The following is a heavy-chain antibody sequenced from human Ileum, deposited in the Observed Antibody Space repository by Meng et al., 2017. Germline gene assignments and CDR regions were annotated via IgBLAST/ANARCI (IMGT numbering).Heavy chain of an antibody. D-gene: IGHD3-10*01. J-gene: IGHJ5*01. CDR3: VNRAWLES. Sequence: VQLGVAGGGVVQPGGSVRLSCAASGFNFSSQSMSWVRQAPGKGLEWVSVTTDWNGKAYYADSVKGRFTISRDNSKNTLYLQMNSLRVDDTAVYYCVNRAWLESWGQGTLVTVSS. CDR1: GFNFSSQS. V-gene: IGHV3-23*04. CDR2: TTDWNGKA.